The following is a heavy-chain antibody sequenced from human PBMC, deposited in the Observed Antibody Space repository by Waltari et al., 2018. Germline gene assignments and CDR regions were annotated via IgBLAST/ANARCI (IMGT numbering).Heavy chain of an antibody. Sequence: QVQLVQYGAEGKKPGASVKVCCKVSGYTLTEVSMHGVRQATGKGLEWMGGFDPEDGETIYAQKFQGRVTMTEDTSTDTAYMELSSLRSEDTAVYYCATDVYYYDSSGYYSFDYWGQGTLVTVSS. D-gene: IGHD3-22*01. V-gene: IGHV1-24*01. CDR1: GYTLTEVS. CDR3: ATDVYYYDSSGYYSFDY. CDR2: FDPEDGET. J-gene: IGHJ4*02.